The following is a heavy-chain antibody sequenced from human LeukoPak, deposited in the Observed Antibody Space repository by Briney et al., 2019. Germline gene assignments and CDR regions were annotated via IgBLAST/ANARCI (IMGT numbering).Heavy chain of an antibody. V-gene: IGHV4-39*07. D-gene: IGHD6-13*01. CDR3: ARRRQELVENWFDP. CDR2: IYYSGST. J-gene: IGHJ5*02. CDR1: GGSISSSSYY. Sequence: SETLSLTCTVSGGSISSSSYYWGWIHQPPGKGLEWIGSIYYSGSTYYNPSLKSRVIISVDTSKNQFSLKLTSVTAADTAVYYCARRRQELVENWFDPWGQGTLVTVSS.